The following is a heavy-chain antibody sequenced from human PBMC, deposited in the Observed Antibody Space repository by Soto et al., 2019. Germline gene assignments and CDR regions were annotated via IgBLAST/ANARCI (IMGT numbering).Heavy chain of an antibody. CDR3: ATDVVRSTGGDS. J-gene: IGHJ4*02. CDR2: IIPIFSKT. V-gene: IGHV1-69*01. D-gene: IGHD7-27*01. CDR1: GGTFTTSS. Sequence: QVQLVQSGAEVKELGSSVKVSCKTSGGTFTTSSFVWVRQGPGQGLEWMGGIIPIFSKTNFAPKFQGRVTFTADESTRTVYMDLSSLRYEDTAIYYCATDVVRSTGGDSWGQGTLVTVSS.